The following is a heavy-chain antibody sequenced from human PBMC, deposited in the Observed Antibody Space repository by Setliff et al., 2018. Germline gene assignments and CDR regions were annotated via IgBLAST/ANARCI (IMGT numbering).Heavy chain of an antibody. J-gene: IGHJ3*02. D-gene: IGHD3-16*01. CDR3: ARDPAYGAFDI. V-gene: IGHV3-74*01. Sequence: TSETLSLSCAASGFTFNIYWMHWVRQVPGKGLVWISRTSRDESTTNYADFAKGRFTISRDNAKNTVYLQMNSLRPEDTAVYYCARDPAYGAFDIWGQGTMVTVSS. CDR2: TSRDESTT. CDR1: GFTFNIYW.